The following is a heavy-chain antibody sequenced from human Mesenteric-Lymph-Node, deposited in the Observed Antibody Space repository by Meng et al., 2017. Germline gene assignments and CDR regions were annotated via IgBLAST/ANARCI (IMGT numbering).Heavy chain of an antibody. CDR1: GYTLTELS. CDR2: INPNSGIT. Sequence: ASVKVSCKVSGYTLTELSMHWVRQAPGKGLEWMGRINPNSGITNYAQKFQGRVTMTWETSITTVYMELDRLTSDDTAVYYCARVGDQQLVGWAYWGQRTLVTVSS. J-gene: IGHJ4*02. V-gene: IGHV1-2*06. D-gene: IGHD6-13*01. CDR3: ARVGDQQLVGWAY.